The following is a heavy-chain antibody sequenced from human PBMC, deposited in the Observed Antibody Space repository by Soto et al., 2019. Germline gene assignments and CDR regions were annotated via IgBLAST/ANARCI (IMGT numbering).Heavy chain of an antibody. V-gene: IGHV3-23*01. D-gene: IGHD6-13*01. CDR3: AKDRATSSCWYPGYFDY. Sequence: GGSLRLSCAASGFTFSSYAMSWVRQAPGKGLEWVSAISGSGGSTYYADSVKGRFTISRVNSKNTLYLQMNSLRAEDAAVYFCAKDRATSSCWYPGYFDYWGQGTLVTVSS. CDR1: GFTFSSYA. J-gene: IGHJ4*02. CDR2: ISGSGGST.